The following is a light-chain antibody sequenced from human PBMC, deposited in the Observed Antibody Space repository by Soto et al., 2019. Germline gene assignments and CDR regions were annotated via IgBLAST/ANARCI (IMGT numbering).Light chain of an antibody. Sequence: EIVLTQSPGTLSLSPGERATLSCRASQSVTSSYLAWYQQKPGQAPRLLIYGASSRATDIPDRFSGSGSGTDFTLTISRLEPEDFAVYYCQQYDNSPPYTFGQGTELEIK. CDR1: QSVTSSY. CDR2: GAS. J-gene: IGKJ2*01. V-gene: IGKV3-20*01. CDR3: QQYDNSPPYT.